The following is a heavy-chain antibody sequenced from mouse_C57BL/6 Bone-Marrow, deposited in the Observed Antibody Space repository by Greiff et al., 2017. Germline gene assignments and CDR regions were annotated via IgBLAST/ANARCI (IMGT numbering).Heavy chain of an antibody. V-gene: IGHV1-64*01. CDR3: ARTGGSWFAY. CDR2: IHPNSGST. CDR1: GYTFTSYW. Sequence: QVQLQQPGAELVKPGASVKLSCKASGYTFTSYWMHWVKQRPGQGLEWIGMIHPNSGSTNYNEKFKSKATLTVDKSSSTAYMQLSSLTAEDAAVYYCARTGGSWFAYWGQGTLVTVSA. J-gene: IGHJ3*01. D-gene: IGHD1-1*02.